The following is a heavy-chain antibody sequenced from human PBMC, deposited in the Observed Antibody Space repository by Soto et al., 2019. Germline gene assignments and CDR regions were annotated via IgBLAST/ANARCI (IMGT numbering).Heavy chain of an antibody. CDR2: IYWNDDK. CDR3: AHFNGYEEFEY. CDR1: GFSLSTSGVG. D-gene: IGHD5-12*01. Sequence: SGLTLVNPTQTLTLTCTFSGFSLSTSGVGVGWIRQPPGKALEWLAVIYWNDDKRYSPSLKSRLTITKGTSDNQVVLTMTNVDPVDTASYYCAHFNGYEEFEYWGQGTLVTVSS. V-gene: IGHV2-5*01. J-gene: IGHJ4*02.